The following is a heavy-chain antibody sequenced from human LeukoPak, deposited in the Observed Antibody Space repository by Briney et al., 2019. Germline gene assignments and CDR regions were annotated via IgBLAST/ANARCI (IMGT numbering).Heavy chain of an antibody. CDR1: GGSITSYY. V-gene: IGHV4-59*01. CDR3: ARGGSAEESSAYHKYYYYYMDV. CDR2: VYYSGST. J-gene: IGHJ6*03. D-gene: IGHD3-22*01. Sequence: SETLSLTCTVSGGSITSYYWSWIRQPPGKGLEWIGYVYYSGSTNYNPSLKSRVTISVDTSKNQFSLKLSSVTAADTAVYYCARGGSAEESSAYHKYYYYYMDVWGKGTTVTVS.